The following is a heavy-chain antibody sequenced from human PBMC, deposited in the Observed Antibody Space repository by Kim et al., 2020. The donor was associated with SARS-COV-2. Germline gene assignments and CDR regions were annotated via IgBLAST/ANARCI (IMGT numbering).Heavy chain of an antibody. CDR3: ARDTTKWSFDY. D-gene: IGHD1-26*01. V-gene: IGHV1-46*01. J-gene: IGHJ4*02. Sequence: ASVKVSCKASGYIFTNYKVHWVRQAPGQGLEWMGIITPIDGYTSYAQKFQGRLTLTRDTSTSTVYMELSSLGFEDTAVYYCARDTTKWSFDYWGQGTLVTVSS. CDR1: GYIFTNYK. CDR2: ITPIDGYT.